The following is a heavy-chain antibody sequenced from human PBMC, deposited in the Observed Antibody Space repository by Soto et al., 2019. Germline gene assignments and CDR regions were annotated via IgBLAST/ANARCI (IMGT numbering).Heavy chain of an antibody. J-gene: IGHJ4*02. Sequence: EVQLVESGGGLVQPGGSLRLSCAASGFTFSSYWMHWVRQVPGKGLVWVSHIDSDGNSTTYADSVKGRFTISRDNAKNTVYLQMNSLRAEDTAVYYCVRDDVGVGIDYWGLGTLVTVFS. CDR1: GFTFSSYW. CDR2: IDSDGNST. V-gene: IGHV3-74*03. CDR3: VRDDVGVGIDY. D-gene: IGHD1-26*01.